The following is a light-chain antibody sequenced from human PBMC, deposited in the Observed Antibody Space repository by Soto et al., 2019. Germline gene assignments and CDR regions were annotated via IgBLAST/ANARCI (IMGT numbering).Light chain of an antibody. J-gene: IGLJ3*02. CDR2: EDN. CDR3: LSYTSANTRV. Sequence: QSVLTQPASVSASPGQSITISCTGTSSDVGGYKFVSWYQHHPGKAPKLMIYEDNNRPSGVSNRFSGSKSGNTASLTISGLQPEDEADYYCLSYTSANTRVFGGGTKLTVL. V-gene: IGLV2-14*01. CDR1: SSDVGGYKF.